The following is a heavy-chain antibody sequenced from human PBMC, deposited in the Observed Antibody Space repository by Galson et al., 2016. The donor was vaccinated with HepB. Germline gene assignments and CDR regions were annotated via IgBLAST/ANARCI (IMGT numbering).Heavy chain of an antibody. V-gene: IGHV4-59*08. J-gene: IGHJ5*02. CDR2: IYYSGST. CDR3: ARRRNYYDGSGYYNDWFDP. CDR1: GGSISNYY. Sequence: SEILSLTCTVSGGSISNYYWIWIRQPPGKGLEWIGYIYYSGSTNYNPSLQSRVTISVATSKNQFSLQLSSVTAADTAVYYCARRRNYYDGSGYYNDWFDPWGQGTLVTVSS. D-gene: IGHD3-22*01.